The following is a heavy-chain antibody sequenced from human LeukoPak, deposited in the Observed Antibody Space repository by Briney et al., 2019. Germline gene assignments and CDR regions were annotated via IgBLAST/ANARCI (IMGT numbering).Heavy chain of an antibody. CDR1: GFTFSRYW. V-gene: IGHV3-74*01. D-gene: IGHD3-22*01. Sequence: PGGSLRLSCAASGFTFSRYWMYWVRQAPGKGLVWVSRINSDGSTTSYADSVKGRFTISRDNAKNTLYLQMNSLRAEDTAVCYCARRIVTYYYDSSGSLDAFDIWGQGTMVTVSS. CDR3: ARRIVTYYYDSSGSLDAFDI. CDR2: INSDGSTT. J-gene: IGHJ3*02.